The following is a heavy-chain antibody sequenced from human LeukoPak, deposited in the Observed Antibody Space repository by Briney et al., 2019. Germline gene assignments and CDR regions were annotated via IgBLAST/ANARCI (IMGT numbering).Heavy chain of an antibody. Sequence: GGSLRLSCAASGFTFSDYSMNWVRQAPGKGLEWISCIGIDSGNTNYADSVKGRFTISGDKAKNSLYLQMNSLRVEDTAVYYCARDYKYAFDNWGQGTLVIVSS. J-gene: IGHJ4*02. CDR1: GFTFSDYS. V-gene: IGHV3-48*01. D-gene: IGHD5-24*01. CDR3: ARDYKYAFDN. CDR2: IGIDSGNT.